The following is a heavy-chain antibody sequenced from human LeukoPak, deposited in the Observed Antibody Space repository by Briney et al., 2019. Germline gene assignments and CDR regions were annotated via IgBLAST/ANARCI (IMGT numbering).Heavy chain of an antibody. D-gene: IGHD2-21*02. CDR3: ARVPRVYCGGDCYREDDAFDI. Sequence: PGGSLRLSCAASGFTFSSYAMHWVRQAPGKGLEWVAVISYDGSNKYYADSVKGRFTISRDNSKNTLYLQMNSLRAEDTAVYYCARVPRVYCGGDCYREDDAFDIWGQGTMVTDSS. CDR1: GFTFSSYA. J-gene: IGHJ3*02. V-gene: IGHV3-30-3*01. CDR2: ISYDGSNK.